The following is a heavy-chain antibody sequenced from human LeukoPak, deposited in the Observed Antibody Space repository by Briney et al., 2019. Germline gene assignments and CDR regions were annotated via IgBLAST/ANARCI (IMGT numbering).Heavy chain of an antibody. CDR2: IFYSGST. CDR3: ATDDAIAAAGGGMDV. CDR1: GGSISSTIYY. Sequence: SETLSLTCTVSGGSISSTIYYWYWIRQPPGKGLEWIGSIFYSGSTYYNPSLKGRVTISLDTSENQFSLRLSSVTAADTAVYYCATDDAIAAAGGGMDVWGQGTTVTVSS. J-gene: IGHJ6*02. D-gene: IGHD6-13*01. V-gene: IGHV4-39*07.